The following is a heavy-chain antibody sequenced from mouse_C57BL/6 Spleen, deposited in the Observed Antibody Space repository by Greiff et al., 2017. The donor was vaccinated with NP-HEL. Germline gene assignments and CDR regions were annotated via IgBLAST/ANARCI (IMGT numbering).Heavy chain of an antibody. Sequence: QVQLQQPGAELVRPGSSVKLSCKASGYTFTSYWMHWVKQRPIQGLEWIGNIDPSDSETHYNQKFKDKATLTVDKSSSTAYMQLSSLTSEDSAVYYCARGDGSPWFAYWGQGTLVTGSA. CDR3: ARGDGSPWFAY. CDR2: IDPSDSET. V-gene: IGHV1-52*01. D-gene: IGHD1-1*01. J-gene: IGHJ3*01. CDR1: GYTFTSYW.